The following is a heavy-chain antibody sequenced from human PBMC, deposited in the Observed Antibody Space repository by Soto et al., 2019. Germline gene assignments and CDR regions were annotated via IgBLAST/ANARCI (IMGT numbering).Heavy chain of an antibody. CDR3: ARDNSSGWYIGWFDP. Sequence: PSETLSLTCTVSGASMNNYYGSWVRQPPGKGLEWIGYIYYSGSTNYNPSLKSRVTISVDTSKNQFSLKLSSVTAADTAVYYCARDNSSGWYIGWFDPWGQGTLVTVSS. CDR1: GASMNNYY. J-gene: IGHJ5*02. D-gene: IGHD6-19*01. V-gene: IGHV4-59*01. CDR2: IYYSGST.